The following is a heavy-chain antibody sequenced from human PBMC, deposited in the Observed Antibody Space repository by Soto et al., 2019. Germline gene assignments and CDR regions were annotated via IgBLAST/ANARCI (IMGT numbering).Heavy chain of an antibody. Sequence: GGSLRLSCAASGFTFSSYALSWVRQAPGKGLEWVSGISGSGDSTNYADSVKGRFTISRDNSENTVYLQMNSLRAEDTAVYYCAKRFCTSTTCLSLDFYYYIGVWGEGTTVTVSS. D-gene: IGHD2-2*01. CDR2: ISGSGDST. CDR1: GFTFSSYA. V-gene: IGHV3-23*01. CDR3: AKRFCTSTTCLSLDFYYYIGV. J-gene: IGHJ6*03.